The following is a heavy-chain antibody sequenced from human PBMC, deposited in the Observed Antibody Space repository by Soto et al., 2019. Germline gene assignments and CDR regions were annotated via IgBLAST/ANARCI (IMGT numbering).Heavy chain of an antibody. Sequence: SETLSLTCAVYGGSFSGYYWSWIRQPPGKGLEWIGEINHSGSTNYNPSLKSRVTISVDTSKNQFSLKLSSVTAADTAVYYCARGWGAYSSGWYRSYYYYSMDVWCKGTTVTVSS. D-gene: IGHD6-19*01. V-gene: IGHV4-34*01. CDR3: ARGWGAYSSGWYRSYYYYSMDV. J-gene: IGHJ6*03. CDR1: GGSFSGYY. CDR2: INHSGST.